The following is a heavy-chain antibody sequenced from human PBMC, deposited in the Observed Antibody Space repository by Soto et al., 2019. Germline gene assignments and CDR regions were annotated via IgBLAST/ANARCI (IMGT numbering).Heavy chain of an antibody. CDR2: INHSGST. J-gene: IGHJ4*02. Sequence: ETLSLTCAVYGGSLSGYYWSWIRQPPGKGLEWIGEINHSGSTNYNPSFKSRVTMSVDTSNNEISLKLTSLTAADTAVYYCARDRIVGTSYFDYWGQGTLVTVSS. D-gene: IGHD1-26*01. CDR3: ARDRIVGTSYFDY. V-gene: IGHV4-34*01. CDR1: GGSLSGYY.